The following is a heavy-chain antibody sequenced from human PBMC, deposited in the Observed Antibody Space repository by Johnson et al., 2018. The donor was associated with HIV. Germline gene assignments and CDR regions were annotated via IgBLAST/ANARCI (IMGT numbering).Heavy chain of an antibody. CDR3: ARDAYSYGAYDAIDI. D-gene: IGHD5-18*01. V-gene: IGHV3-30*14. J-gene: IGHJ3*02. Sequence: QVQLVESGGGVVQPGRSLRLSCAASGFTFSSYAMHWVRQAPGKGLEWVAVILYDGSNKYYADSVKGRFTISRDNSKNTLYLQMNSLRAEDTAVYYCARDAYSYGAYDAIDIWGQGTMVTVSS. CDR2: ILYDGSNK. CDR1: GFTFSSYA.